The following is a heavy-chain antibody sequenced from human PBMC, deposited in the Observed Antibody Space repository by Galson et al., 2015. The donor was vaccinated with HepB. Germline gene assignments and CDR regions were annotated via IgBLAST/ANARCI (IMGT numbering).Heavy chain of an antibody. Sequence: SLRLSCAASGFTFSSYSMNWVRQAPGKGLEWISYISTISSTIYYADSVKGRFTVSRDNAKNSLYLQMNSLRDEDTAVYYCARDTGYRAWFDPGGQGTLVTVSS. CDR2: ISTISSTI. CDR3: ARDTGYRAWFDP. CDR1: GFTFSSYS. D-gene: IGHD5-24*01. J-gene: IGHJ5*02. V-gene: IGHV3-48*02.